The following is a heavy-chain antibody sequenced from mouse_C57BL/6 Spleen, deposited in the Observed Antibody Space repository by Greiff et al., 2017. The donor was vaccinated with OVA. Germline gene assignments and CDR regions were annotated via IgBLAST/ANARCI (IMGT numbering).Heavy chain of an antibody. Sequence: VQLQQSGPELVKPGASVKISCKASGYAFSSYWMNWVKQRPGKGLEWIGRIYPGDGDTNYNGKFKGKATLTADKSSSTAYMQLSSLTSEDSAVYFCARSGFTTVVAYYFDYWGQGTTLTVSS. V-gene: IGHV1-82*01. J-gene: IGHJ2*01. CDR2: IYPGDGDT. D-gene: IGHD1-1*01. CDR1: GYAFSSYW. CDR3: ARSGFTTVVAYYFDY.